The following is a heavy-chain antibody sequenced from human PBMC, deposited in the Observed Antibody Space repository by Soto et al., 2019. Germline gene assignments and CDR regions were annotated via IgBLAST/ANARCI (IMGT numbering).Heavy chain of an antibody. CDR3: ARDRWNDNYYYGMDV. CDR2: IYSGGST. V-gene: IGHV3-53*04. D-gene: IGHD1-1*01. Sequence: PGGSLRLSCAASGFTVSSNYMSWVRQAPGKGLEWVSVIYSGGSTYYADSVKGRFTISRHNSKNTLYLQMNSLRAEDTAVYYCARDRWNDNYYYGMDVWGQGTTVTVSS. J-gene: IGHJ6*02. CDR1: GFTVSSNY.